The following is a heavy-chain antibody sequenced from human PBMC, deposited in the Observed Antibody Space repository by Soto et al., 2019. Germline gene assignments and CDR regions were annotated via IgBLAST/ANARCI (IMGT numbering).Heavy chain of an antibody. CDR2: ISGSGGST. Sequence: GGSLRLSCAASGFTFSSYAMSWVRQAPGKGLEWVSAISGSGGSTYYADSVKGRLTISRDNSKNTLYLQMNSLRAEDTAVYYCAKFSSYDSSGYYFENWFDPWGQGTLVTVSS. D-gene: IGHD3-22*01. CDR1: GFTFSSYA. V-gene: IGHV3-23*01. J-gene: IGHJ5*02. CDR3: AKFSSYDSSGYYFENWFDP.